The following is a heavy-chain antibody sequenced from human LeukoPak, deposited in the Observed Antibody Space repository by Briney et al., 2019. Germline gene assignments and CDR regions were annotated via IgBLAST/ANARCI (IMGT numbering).Heavy chain of an antibody. CDR3: ARDDNAFDI. J-gene: IGHJ3*02. CDR2: INHSGST. Sequence: SETLSLTCAVYGGSFSGYYWSWIRQPPGKGLEWIGEINHSGSTNYNPSLKSRVTISVDTSKNQFSLKLSSVTAADTAVYYCARDDNAFDIWGQGTMVTVSS. V-gene: IGHV4-34*01. D-gene: IGHD3-9*01. CDR1: GGSFSGYY.